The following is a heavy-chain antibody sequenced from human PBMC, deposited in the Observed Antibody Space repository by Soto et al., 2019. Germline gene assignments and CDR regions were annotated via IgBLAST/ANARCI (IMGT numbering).Heavy chain of an antibody. D-gene: IGHD2-2*01. J-gene: IGHJ4*02. CDR3: AKDSNGYCSTTSCSWAIDF. CDR1: GFTFRNYG. V-gene: IGHV3-30*18. CDR2: ISFNESSE. Sequence: PGGSLRLSCAASGFTFRNYGMHWVRRAPGKGLEWVALISFNESSEYYADAVKGRFIISRDNSKHTLSLQMNSLRAEDTAIYYCAKDSNGYCSTTSCSWAIDFWGLGTLVTVSS.